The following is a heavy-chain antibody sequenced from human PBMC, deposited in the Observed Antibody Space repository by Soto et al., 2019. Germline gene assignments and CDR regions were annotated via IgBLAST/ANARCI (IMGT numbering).Heavy chain of an antibody. Sequence: ASVKVSCKASGYTFTSYGISWVRQAPGKGLEWMEWISAYNGNTNYAQKLQGRVTMTTDTSTSTAYMELRSLRSDDTAVYYCAFDSSSWYFDDWGQGTLVTGSS. V-gene: IGHV1-18*01. CDR3: AFDSSSWYFDD. D-gene: IGHD6-13*01. CDR2: ISAYNGNT. J-gene: IGHJ4*02. CDR1: GYTFTSYG.